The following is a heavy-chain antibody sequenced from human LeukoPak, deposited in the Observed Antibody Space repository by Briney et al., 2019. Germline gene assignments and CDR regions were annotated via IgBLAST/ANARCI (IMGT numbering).Heavy chain of an antibody. D-gene: IGHD2-21*02. V-gene: IGHV4-34*01. CDR1: GGSFSGYY. Sequence: SETLSLTCAVYGGSFSGYYWSWIRQPPGKGLEWIGEINHSGSTNYNPSLKSRVTVSVDTSKNQFSLKLSSVTAADTAVYYCASGHTAYGMDVWGQGTTVTVSS. J-gene: IGHJ6*02. CDR2: INHSGST. CDR3: ASGHTAYGMDV.